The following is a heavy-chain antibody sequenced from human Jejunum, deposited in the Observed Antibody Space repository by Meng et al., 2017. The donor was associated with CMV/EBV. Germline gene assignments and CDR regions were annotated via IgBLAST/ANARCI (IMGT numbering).Heavy chain of an antibody. D-gene: IGHD2-8*01. CDR2: IATGDRFGGRKT. CDR3: ARDRYCHNGVCYAFPPPYYYGMGV. V-gene: IGHV3-11*06. Sequence: APGKGLEWISYIATGDRFGGRKTKYADSVKGRFTISRDDAKNSLYLQMNSLRAEDTAVYYCARDRYCHNGVCYAFPPPYYYGMGVWGQGTTVTVSS. J-gene: IGHJ6*02.